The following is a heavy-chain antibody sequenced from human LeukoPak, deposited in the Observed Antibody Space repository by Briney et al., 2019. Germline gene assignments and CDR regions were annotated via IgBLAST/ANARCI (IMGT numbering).Heavy chain of an antibody. J-gene: IGHJ4*02. CDR1: GFTFSSYA. CDR3: ARDPQYSSSTYFDY. V-gene: IGHV3-30-3*01. Sequence: GGSLRLSCAASGFTFSSYAMHWVRQAPGKGLEWVAVISYDGSNKYYADSVKGRFTISRDNSKNTLYLQMNSLRAEDAAVYYCARDPQYSSSTYFDYWGQGTLVTVSS. D-gene: IGHD6-6*01. CDR2: ISYDGSNK.